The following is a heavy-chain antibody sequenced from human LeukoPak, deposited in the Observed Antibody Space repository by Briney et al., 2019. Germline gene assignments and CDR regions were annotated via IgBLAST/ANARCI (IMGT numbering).Heavy chain of an antibody. CDR1: GASISSYF. CDR3: ASQLGGTTFH. Sequence: SETLSLTCTVSGASISSYFWSWIRQPPGEGLEWVGYVYHSGSTNYNPSLKGRVTISLDTSKTQFSLRLTSVTAADTAVYYCASQLGGTTFHWGQGTLVTVSS. J-gene: IGHJ4*02. CDR2: VYHSGST. V-gene: IGHV4-59*01. D-gene: IGHD1-1*01.